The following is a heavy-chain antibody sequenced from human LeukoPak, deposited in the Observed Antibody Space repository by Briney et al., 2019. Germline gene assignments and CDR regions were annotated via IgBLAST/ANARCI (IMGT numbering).Heavy chain of an antibody. CDR2: IYYSGST. Sequence: SETLSLTCTVSGGSVSSGSYYWSWIRQPPGKGLEWIGYIYYSGSTNYNPSLKSRVTISVGTSKNQFSLKLSSVTAADTAVYYCARDPHGSGILHYWGQGTLVTVSS. CDR3: ARDPHGSGILHY. J-gene: IGHJ4*02. CDR1: GGSVSSGSYY. V-gene: IGHV4-61*01. D-gene: IGHD3-10*01.